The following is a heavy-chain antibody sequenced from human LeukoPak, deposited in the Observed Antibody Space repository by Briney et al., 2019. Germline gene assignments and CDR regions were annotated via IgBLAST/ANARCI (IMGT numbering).Heavy chain of an antibody. CDR1: GGSFSGYY. CDR3: AGGDSGYVDY. J-gene: IGHJ4*02. Sequence: SETLSLTCAVYGGSFSGYYWSWIRQPPGKGLEWIGEINHNGSTNYNPSLKSRVTISVDTSKNQFSLKLSSVTAADTAVYYCAGGDSGYVDYWGQGTLVTVSS. V-gene: IGHV4-34*01. D-gene: IGHD3-22*01. CDR2: INHNGST.